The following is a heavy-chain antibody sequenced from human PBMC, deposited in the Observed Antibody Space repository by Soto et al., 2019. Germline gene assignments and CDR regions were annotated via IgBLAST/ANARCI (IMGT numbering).Heavy chain of an antibody. V-gene: IGHV4-4*07. Sequence: QVQLQESGPGLVKPSETLSLTCTVSGGSSSDYYWIWVRQPAGKGLEWIGHIYSSGSTKYNPSLKGRVTMSLDTSKNQFSLKLTSVTAADTAVYYCTRGRGNYYYYGMDVWGQGTTVTVSS. CDR1: GGSSSDYY. D-gene: IGHD3-10*01. CDR3: TRGRGNYYYYGMDV. CDR2: IYSSGST. J-gene: IGHJ6*02.